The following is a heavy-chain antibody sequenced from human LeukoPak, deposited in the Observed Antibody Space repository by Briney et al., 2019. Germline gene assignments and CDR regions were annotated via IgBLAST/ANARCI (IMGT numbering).Heavy chain of an antibody. D-gene: IGHD6-13*01. Sequence: PSETLSLTCTVSGGSISSSSYYWGWIRQPPGKGLEWIGSIYYSGSTNYNPSLKSRVTISVDTSKNQFSLKLSSVTAADTAVYYCARRGKIAAAGTNYYYYYMDVWGKGTTVTVSS. J-gene: IGHJ6*03. CDR1: GGSISSSSYY. CDR2: IYYSGST. CDR3: ARRGKIAAAGTNYYYYYMDV. V-gene: IGHV4-39*07.